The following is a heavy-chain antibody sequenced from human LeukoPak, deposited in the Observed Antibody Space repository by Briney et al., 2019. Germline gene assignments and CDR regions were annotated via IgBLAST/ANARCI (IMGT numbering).Heavy chain of an antibody. D-gene: IGHD3-22*01. Sequence: SETLSLTCAVSGGSISSSNWWSWVRQPPGKGLEWIGEIYHSGSTNYNPSLKSRVAISVDKSKNQFSLKLSSVTAADTAVYYCARTCYYYDSSGYYCYWGQGTLVTVSS. CDR1: GGSISSSNW. CDR3: ARTCYYYDSSGYYCY. V-gene: IGHV4-4*02. J-gene: IGHJ4*02. CDR2: IYHSGST.